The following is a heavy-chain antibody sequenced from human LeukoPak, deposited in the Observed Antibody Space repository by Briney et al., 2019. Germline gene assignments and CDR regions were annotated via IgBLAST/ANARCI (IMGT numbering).Heavy chain of an antibody. Sequence: GASVKVSCKASGGTFSSYAISWVRQAPGKGLEWMGGFDPEDGETIYAQKFQGRVTMTEDTSTDTAYMELSSLRSEDTAVYYCATAPPDYYGMDVWGQGTTVTVSS. V-gene: IGHV1-24*01. CDR2: FDPEDGET. CDR3: ATAPPDYYGMDV. CDR1: GGTFSSYA. J-gene: IGHJ6*02.